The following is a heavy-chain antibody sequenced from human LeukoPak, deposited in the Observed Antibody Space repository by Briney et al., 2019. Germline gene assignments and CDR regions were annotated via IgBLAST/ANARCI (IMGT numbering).Heavy chain of an antibody. Sequence: GESLKISCKGSGYSFTSYWIGLVRHTPGKGLEWVGIIYPGDPDTRYSPSFQGQVTISTDKATSTAYLQWSSLKATDTAMSYCACLFGDTAMPRGDYWGQGTLVTVSS. CDR2: IYPGDPDT. V-gene: IGHV5-51*01. D-gene: IGHD5-18*01. CDR1: GYSFTSYW. CDR3: ACLFGDTAMPRGDY. J-gene: IGHJ4*02.